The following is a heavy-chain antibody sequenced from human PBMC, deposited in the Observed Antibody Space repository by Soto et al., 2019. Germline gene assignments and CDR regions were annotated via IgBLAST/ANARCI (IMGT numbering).Heavy chain of an antibody. V-gene: IGHV1-69*01. CDR1: GGTFSSYA. D-gene: IGHD2-2*01. Sequence: QVQLVQSGAEVKKPGSSVKVSCKASGGTFSSYAISWVRQAPGQGREWMGGIIPIFGTANYAQKFQGRVTITADESTSTAYMELSSLRYEDTAVYYCARDLREFYRSTYYYYGMYVWGQGTTVTVSS. CDR2: IIPIFGTA. J-gene: IGHJ6*02. CDR3: ARDLREFYRSTYYYYGMYV.